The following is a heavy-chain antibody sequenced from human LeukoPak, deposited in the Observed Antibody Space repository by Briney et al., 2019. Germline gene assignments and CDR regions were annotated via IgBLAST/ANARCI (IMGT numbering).Heavy chain of an antibody. V-gene: IGHV3-23*01. CDR3: AKDPDIYYGMDV. CDR2: ISDDGGYT. CDR1: GFTFSSYA. D-gene: IGHD5-12*01. Sequence: GGSLRLSCAASGFTFSSYAMSWVRQAPGKELEWVSTISDDGGYTYYADSVKGRFSISRDNSKNTLYLQINSLRAEDTAVYYCAKDPDIYYGMDVWGQGTTVTVSS. J-gene: IGHJ6*02.